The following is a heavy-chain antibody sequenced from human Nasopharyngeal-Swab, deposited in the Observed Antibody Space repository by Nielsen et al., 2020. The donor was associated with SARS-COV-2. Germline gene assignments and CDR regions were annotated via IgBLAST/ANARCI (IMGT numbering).Heavy chain of an antibody. CDR2: ISSSSSYI. CDR3: ARDGLDYDFWSAYFMDV. CDR1: GFTFSSYW. D-gene: IGHD3-3*01. Sequence: GGSLRLSCAASGFTFSSYWMHWVRQAPGKGLEWVSSISSSSSYIYYADSVKDRFTISRDNAKNSLYLQMNSLRAEDTAVYYCARDGLDYDFWSAYFMDVWGQGTTVTVSS. V-gene: IGHV3-21*01. J-gene: IGHJ6*02.